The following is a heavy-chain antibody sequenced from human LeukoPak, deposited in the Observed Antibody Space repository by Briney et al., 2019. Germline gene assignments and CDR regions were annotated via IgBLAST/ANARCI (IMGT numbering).Heavy chain of an antibody. CDR3: ARVFQKQPSDY. CDR1: GYTFAGYY. V-gene: IGHV1-2*02. CDR2: INPNSGGT. Sequence: ASVKVSCKASGYTFAGYYTHWVRLAPGQGLEWMGWINPNSGGTNYAQKFQGRVTMTRDTSISTAYMELSRLRSDDTAVYYCARVFQKQPSDYWGQGSLVTVSS. J-gene: IGHJ4*02. D-gene: IGHD6-13*01.